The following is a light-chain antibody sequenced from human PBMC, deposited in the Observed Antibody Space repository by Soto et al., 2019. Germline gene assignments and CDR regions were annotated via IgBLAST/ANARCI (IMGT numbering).Light chain of an antibody. CDR2: DAS. Sequence: EIQLTQSPATLSASLGDRATLTCRASQSVSSCLAWYQQKPGQAPKLLIYDASSMESGVPSRFSGSGSGTEFTLTISSLQHDYFASYYRQQYNWYPLTFGGGTKVEIK. V-gene: IGKV1-5*01. CDR3: QQYNWYPLT. J-gene: IGKJ4*01. CDR1: QSVSSC.